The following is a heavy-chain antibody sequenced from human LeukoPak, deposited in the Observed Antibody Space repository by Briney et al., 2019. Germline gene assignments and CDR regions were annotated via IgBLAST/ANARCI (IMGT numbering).Heavy chain of an antibody. D-gene: IGHD4-17*01. CDR1: GYTFTSYG. V-gene: IGHV1-18*01. CDR2: ISAYTGNT. CDR3: ARGRYGDSTPLFFQH. J-gene: IGHJ1*01. Sequence: ASVKASCKASGYTFTSYGISWVRQAPGQGLEWMVWISAYTGNTNYAQKLQGRVTVTTDTSTSTAYVELRSLRSDDTAVYYCARGRYGDSTPLFFQHWGQGTLVTVSS.